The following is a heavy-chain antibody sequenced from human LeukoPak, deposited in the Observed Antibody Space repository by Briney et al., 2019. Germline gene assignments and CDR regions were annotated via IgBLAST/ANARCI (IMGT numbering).Heavy chain of an antibody. CDR1: GGSFSGYY. V-gene: IGHV4-34*01. D-gene: IGHD5-18*01. Sequence: PSETLSLTCAVYGGSFSGYYWSWIRQPPGKGLEWIGEINHSGSTNYNPSLKSRVTISVDTSKNQFSLTLSSVAAADTAVYYCARGGGYSYGYTFDYWGQGTLATVSS. CDR2: INHSGST. CDR3: ARGGGYSYGYTFDY. J-gene: IGHJ4*02.